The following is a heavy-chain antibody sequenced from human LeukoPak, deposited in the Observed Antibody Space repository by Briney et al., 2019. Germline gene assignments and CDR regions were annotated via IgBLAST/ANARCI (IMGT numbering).Heavy chain of an antibody. D-gene: IGHD3-3*01. V-gene: IGHV3-15*01. J-gene: IGHJ4*02. Sequence: GGSLRLSCAASGFTFSNAWMSWVRQAPGKGLEWVGRIKSKTDGGTTDYAAPVKGRSTISRDDSKNTLYLQMNSLKTEDTAVYYCTTQTYDFWSGYKYYFDYWGQGTLVTVSS. CDR1: GFTFSNAW. CDR3: TTQTYDFWSGYKYYFDY. CDR2: IKSKTDGGTT.